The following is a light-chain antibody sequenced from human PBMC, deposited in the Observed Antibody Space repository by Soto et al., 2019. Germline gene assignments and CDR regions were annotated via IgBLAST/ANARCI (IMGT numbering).Light chain of an antibody. J-gene: IGLJ3*02. CDR2: SNN. CDR3: AAWDDSLSGV. V-gene: IGLV1-47*02. CDR1: SSNIGSNY. Sequence: QSVLTQPPSASGTPGQRVTISCSGSSSNIGSNYVYWYQQLPGTAPKLLIYSNNQRPSGVPDRFSGSKSGTSASLAISGLRSEDEAAYYCAAWDDSLSGVFGGGTKVTVL.